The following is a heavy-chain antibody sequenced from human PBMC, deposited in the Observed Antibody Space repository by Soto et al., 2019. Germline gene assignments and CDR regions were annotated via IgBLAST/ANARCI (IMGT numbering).Heavy chain of an antibody. Sequence: PGGSLRLSYAASGFTFSSYAMSWVRQAPGKGLEWVSAISGSGGSTYYADSVKGRFTISRDNSKNTLYLQMNSLRAEDTAVYYCAKYHDILTGYPDYWGQGTLVTVSS. V-gene: IGHV3-23*01. CDR1: GFTFSSYA. CDR3: AKYHDILTGYPDY. CDR2: ISGSGGST. D-gene: IGHD3-9*01. J-gene: IGHJ4*02.